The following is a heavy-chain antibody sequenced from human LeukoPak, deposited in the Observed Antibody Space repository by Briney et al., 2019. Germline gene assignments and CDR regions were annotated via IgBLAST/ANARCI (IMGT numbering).Heavy chain of an antibody. J-gene: IGHJ4*02. CDR2: INHGGST. Sequence: SETLSLTCAVYGGSFSGYYWSWIRQPPGKGLEWIGEINHGGSTNYNPSPKSRVTISVDTSKKQFSLKLTSVTAADTAVYYCANIAAAYYFDSWGQGTLVTVSS. CDR1: GGSFSGYY. V-gene: IGHV4-34*01. CDR3: ANIAAAYYFDS. D-gene: IGHD6-13*01.